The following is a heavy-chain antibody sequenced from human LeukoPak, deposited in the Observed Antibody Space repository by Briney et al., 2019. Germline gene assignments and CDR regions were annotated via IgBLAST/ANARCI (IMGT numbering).Heavy chain of an antibody. Sequence: SETLSLTCAVYGGSFSGYYWSWIRQPPGKGLESIGEINHIGSTNYNPSLKSRVTISVDTSKNQFSLQLSSVTAADTAVYYCARVNLEIVVVTAATVGFTRSNWFDPWGQGTLVTVSS. CDR2: INHIGST. V-gene: IGHV4-34*01. J-gene: IGHJ5*02. D-gene: IGHD2-2*03. CDR1: GGSFSGYY. CDR3: ARVNLEIVVVTAATVGFTRSNWFDP.